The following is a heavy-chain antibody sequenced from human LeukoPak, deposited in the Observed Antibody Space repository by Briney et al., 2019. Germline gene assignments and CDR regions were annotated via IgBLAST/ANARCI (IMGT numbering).Heavy chain of an antibody. Sequence: PSETLSLTCTVSGGSISGYHWTWIRQPPGKGLEWIGYIHYGGTTNYSPSLKSRVTISLDTSKNQFSLDLRSVTAADTAVYYCARGRWYFDYWGQGTLVTVSS. J-gene: IGHJ4*02. CDR1: GGSISGYH. CDR2: IHYGGTT. D-gene: IGHD2-15*01. CDR3: ARGRWYFDY. V-gene: IGHV4-59*01.